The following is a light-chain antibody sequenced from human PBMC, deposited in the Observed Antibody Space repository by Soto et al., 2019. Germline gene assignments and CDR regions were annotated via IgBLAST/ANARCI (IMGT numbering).Light chain of an antibody. CDR3: QQRSNRPLT. CDR2: DAS. Sequence: EIVLTQSPATLSLSPGERATLSCRASQSISSDLAWYQQKPGQAPRVLIYDASIRATGIPARFSGSGSGTDFTLTISSLEPEDFAVYYCQQRSNRPLTFGGGTKVEIK. CDR1: QSISSD. V-gene: IGKV3-11*01. J-gene: IGKJ4*01.